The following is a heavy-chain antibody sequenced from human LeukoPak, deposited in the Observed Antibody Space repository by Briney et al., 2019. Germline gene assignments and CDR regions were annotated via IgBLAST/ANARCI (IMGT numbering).Heavy chain of an antibody. Sequence: SETLSLTCTVSGGSISSDYLNWIRLPAGKGLGWIGRISTSGNTIYNPSLQSRVTMSVDTSKNQFSLKLSSVTAADTAVYYCARRVSEVEPTLRRGDNWFDPWGQGTLVTVSS. CDR1: GGSISSDY. CDR3: ARRVSEVEPTLRRGDNWFDP. CDR2: ISTSGNT. V-gene: IGHV4-4*07. J-gene: IGHJ5*02. D-gene: IGHD1-26*01.